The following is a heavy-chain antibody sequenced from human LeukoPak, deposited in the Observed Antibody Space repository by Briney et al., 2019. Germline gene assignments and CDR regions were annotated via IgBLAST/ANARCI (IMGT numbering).Heavy chain of an antibody. V-gene: IGHV4-34*01. CDR3: ARAPPRDYGSGSCIRGVDH. D-gene: IGHD3-10*01. CDR1: GGSFSGYY. Sequence: PSETLSLTCAVYGGSFSGYYWSWIRQPPGKGLEWIGEINHSGSTNYNPSLKSRVTISVDTSKNQFSLKLSSVTAADTAVYYCARAPPRDYGSGSCIRGVDHWGQGTLVTVSS. J-gene: IGHJ4*02. CDR2: INHSGST.